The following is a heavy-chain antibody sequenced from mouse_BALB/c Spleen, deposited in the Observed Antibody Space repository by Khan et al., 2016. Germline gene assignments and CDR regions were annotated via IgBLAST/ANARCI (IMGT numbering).Heavy chain of an antibody. D-gene: IGHD2-2*01. J-gene: IGHJ4*01. CDR2: NLPGSGST. V-gene: IGHV1-9*01. CDR1: GYTFSSYW. Sequence: QVQLQQSGAELMKPGASVKISCKVTGYTFSSYWIEWVKQRPRHGLQWIRDNLPGSGSTNYNEKFKNKATFTADTSSNPAYMQLISLTCEDSAVDYWASGGHDGNARDYWGQGTSVTVSS. CDR3: ASGGHDGNARDY.